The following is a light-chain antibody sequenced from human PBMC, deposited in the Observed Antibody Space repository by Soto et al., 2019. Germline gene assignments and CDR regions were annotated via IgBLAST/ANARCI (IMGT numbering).Light chain of an antibody. CDR3: QQFASYSWT. CDR1: QSISSW. CDR2: DAS. J-gene: IGKJ1*01. Sequence: IQLIQNPSSLSASVGDRVTITCRASQSISSWLAWYQQKPGKAPQLLIYDASTLESGVPSRFSGSGSGTEFTLTISNLQPDDFATYYCQQFASYSWTFGQRSKA. V-gene: IGKV1-5*01.